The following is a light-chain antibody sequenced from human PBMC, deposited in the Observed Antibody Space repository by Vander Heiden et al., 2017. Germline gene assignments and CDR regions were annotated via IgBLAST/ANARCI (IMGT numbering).Light chain of an antibody. J-gene: IGLJ3*02. CDR1: SSNIGAGYD. Sequence: QSVLTQPPSVSWAPGQRVTISCTGSSSNIGAGYDVHWYQQLPGTAPKLLILGNSNRPSGVPDRFSGSKSGTSASLAITGLQAEDEADYYCQSYDSSLSGPYWVFGGGTKLTVL. CDR3: QSYDSSLSGPYWV. CDR2: GNS. V-gene: IGLV1-40*01.